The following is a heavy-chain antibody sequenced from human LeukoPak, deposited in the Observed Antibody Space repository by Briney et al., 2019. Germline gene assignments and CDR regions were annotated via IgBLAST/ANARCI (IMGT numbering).Heavy chain of an antibody. Sequence: GGSLRLSCAASGFTFSRYWMSWVRQAPGKGLEWVASVKEDGSQKNYADTVEGRFTISRDNAKKSLVLQMNSLRAEDTAMYYCAREAYWGPGTLVTVSS. J-gene: IGHJ4*02. CDR3: AREAY. CDR1: GFTFSRYW. CDR2: VKEDGSQK. V-gene: IGHV3-7*01.